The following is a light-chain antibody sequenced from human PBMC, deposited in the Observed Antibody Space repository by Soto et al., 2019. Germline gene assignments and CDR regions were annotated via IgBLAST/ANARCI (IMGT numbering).Light chain of an antibody. Sequence: QSALTQPASVSGSPGQSITITCTGTSSDVGGYDFVSWYQHHPGKAPKLIIYEVRTRPSGVSDRFSGSKSGNTASLTISGLQAEDEADYYCRSYTSDWGVFGTGTKVTVL. J-gene: IGLJ1*01. CDR1: SSDVGGYDF. CDR2: EVR. V-gene: IGLV2-14*01. CDR3: RSYTSDWGV.